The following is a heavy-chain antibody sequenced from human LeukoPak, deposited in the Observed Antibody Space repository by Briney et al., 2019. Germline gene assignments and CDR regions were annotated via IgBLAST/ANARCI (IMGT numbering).Heavy chain of an antibody. CDR2: IKEDGSEK. J-gene: IGHJ4*02. CDR3: ARDLLDGGTGDYFFDY. CDR1: GFTFSRFW. Sequence: GGSLRLSCKASGFTFSRFWMSWVRQAPGKGLEWVANIKEDGSEKYYVDSLKGRFTISRDNAKNSLYLQMNSLRAEDTAVYYCARDLLDGGTGDYFFDYWGQGTLVSVSS. V-gene: IGHV3-7*03. D-gene: IGHD2-21*02.